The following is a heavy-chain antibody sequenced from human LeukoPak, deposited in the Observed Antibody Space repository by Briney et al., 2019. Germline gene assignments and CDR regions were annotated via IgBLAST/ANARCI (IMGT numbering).Heavy chain of an antibody. J-gene: IGHJ3*02. CDR1: GFTFSSYS. CDR3: ARDFLTILGAFDI. CDR2: ISSSSSTI. Sequence: GGSLRLSCAASGFTFSSYSMNWVRQAPGKGLEWVSYISSSSSTIYYADSVKGRFTISRDNAKNSLYLQMNSLRAEDTAVYYCARDFLTILGAFDIWGQGTMVTVSS. V-gene: IGHV3-48*01. D-gene: IGHD3-9*01.